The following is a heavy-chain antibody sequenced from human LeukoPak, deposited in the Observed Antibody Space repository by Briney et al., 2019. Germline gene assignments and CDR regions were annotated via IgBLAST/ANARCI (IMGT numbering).Heavy chain of an antibody. D-gene: IGHD6-13*01. J-gene: IGHJ4*02. Sequence: GESLKISCKGSGYSFTSYWIGWVRQMPGKGLEWMGIIYPGDSDTRYSPSFQGQVTISADKSISTAYLQWSSLKASGTAMFYCAGLGWDSSWYLDYWGQGTLVTVSS. V-gene: IGHV5-51*01. CDR3: AGLGWDSSWYLDY. CDR2: IYPGDSDT. CDR1: GYSFTSYW.